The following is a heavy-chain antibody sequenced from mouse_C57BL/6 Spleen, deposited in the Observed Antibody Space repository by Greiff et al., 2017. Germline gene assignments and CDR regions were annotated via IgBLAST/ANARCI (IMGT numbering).Heavy chain of an antibody. CDR1: GYAFTNYL. CDR2: INPGSGGT. V-gene: IGHV1-54*01. D-gene: IGHD1-1*01. J-gene: IGHJ2*01. CDR3: ARRGTTVPFDY. Sequence: VQLQQSGAELVRPGTSVKVSCKASGYAFTNYLIEWVKQRPGQGLEWIGVINPGSGGTNYNEKFKGKATLTADKSSSTAYMQLSSLTSEDSAVYFCARRGTTVPFDYWGQGTTLTVSS.